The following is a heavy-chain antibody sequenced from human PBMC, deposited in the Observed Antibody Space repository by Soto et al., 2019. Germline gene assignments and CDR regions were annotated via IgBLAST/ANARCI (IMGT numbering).Heavy chain of an antibody. V-gene: IGHV4-59*08. CDR1: GDSISTDY. CDR2: IYYGGST. D-gene: IGHD7-27*01. CDR3: AKNWNWGSLVD. Sequence: PSETLSLTCTVSGDSISTDYWSWIRQSPGKGLEWIGFIYYGGSTNYNPSLKSRVTISVDTPKNQFSLKLSAVTAADTTVYYGAKNWNWGSLVDWGQGALVSVSS. J-gene: IGHJ4*02.